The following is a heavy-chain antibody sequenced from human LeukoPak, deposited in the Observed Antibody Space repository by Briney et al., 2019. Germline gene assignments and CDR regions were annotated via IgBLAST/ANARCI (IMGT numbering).Heavy chain of an antibody. V-gene: IGHV4-59*01. CDR2: IYYSGST. CDR3: ARVRRYCTNGVCPTGFDP. Sequence: PSETLSLTCTVSGGSISSYYWSWLRQPPGKGLEWIGYIYYSGSTNYNPSLKSRVTISVDTSKNQFSLKLSSVTAADTAVYYCARVRRYCTNGVCPTGFDPWGQGTLVTVSS. CDR1: GGSISSYY. J-gene: IGHJ5*02. D-gene: IGHD2-8*01.